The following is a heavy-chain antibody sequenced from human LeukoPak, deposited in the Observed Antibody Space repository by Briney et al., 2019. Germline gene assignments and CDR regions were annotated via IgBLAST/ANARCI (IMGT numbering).Heavy chain of an antibody. CDR3: ARDGMYYYDSSGYSDY. CDR2: INPNSGGT. J-gene: IGHJ4*02. V-gene: IGHV1-2*02. Sequence: ASVKVSCKASGYTFTGHYMHWVRQAPGQGLEWMGWINPNSGGTNYAQKFQGRVTMTRDTSISTAYMELSRLRSDDTAVYYCARDGMYYYDSSGYSDYWGQGTLVTVSS. CDR1: GYTFTGHY. D-gene: IGHD3-22*01.